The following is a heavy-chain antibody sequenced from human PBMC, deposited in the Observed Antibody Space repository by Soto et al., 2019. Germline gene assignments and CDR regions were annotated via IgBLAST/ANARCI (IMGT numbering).Heavy chain of an antibody. CDR2: IYYSGST. D-gene: IGHD6-19*01. CDR1: GGSISSYY. V-gene: IGHV4-59*01. Sequence: QVQLQESGPGLVKPSETLSLTCTVSGGSISSYYWSWIRQPPGKGLEWIGYIYYSGSTNYNPSLTSRVTMSVDTSKNQFSLRRSSVTAADTAVYYCASAGNDSSGWMGLGYWGQGTLVTVSS. CDR3: ASAGNDSSGWMGLGY. J-gene: IGHJ4*02.